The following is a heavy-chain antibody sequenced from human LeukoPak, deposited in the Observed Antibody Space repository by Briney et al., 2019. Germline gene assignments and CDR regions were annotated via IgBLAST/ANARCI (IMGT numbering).Heavy chain of an antibody. CDR2: IYYSGST. D-gene: IGHD3-22*01. CDR1: GGSISSSGYY. J-gene: IGHJ5*02. V-gene: IGHV4-39*07. CDR3: ARERFNDSSAGGTWFDP. Sequence: SETLSLTCSVSGGSISSSGYYWGWIRQPPGKGLEWIGTIYYSGSTYYNPSLKSRVTISVDTSKNQFSLKLSSVTAADTAVYYCARERFNDSSAGGTWFDPWGQGTLVTVSS.